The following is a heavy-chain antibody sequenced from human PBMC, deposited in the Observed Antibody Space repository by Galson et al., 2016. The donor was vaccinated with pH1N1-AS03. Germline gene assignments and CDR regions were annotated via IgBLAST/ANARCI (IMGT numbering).Heavy chain of an antibody. D-gene: IGHD5-12*01. CDR1: GYTFTSYA. V-gene: IGHV1-3*01. J-gene: IGHJ6*02. Sequence: SVKVSCKASGYTFTSYAMHWVRQAPGQRLEWMGWINAGNGNTKYSQKFQGRVTITRDTSASTAYMELSSLRSEDTAVYYCARDRVSGYDLFDYYYGMDVWGQGTTVTVSS. CDR2: INAGNGNT. CDR3: ARDRVSGYDLFDYYYGMDV.